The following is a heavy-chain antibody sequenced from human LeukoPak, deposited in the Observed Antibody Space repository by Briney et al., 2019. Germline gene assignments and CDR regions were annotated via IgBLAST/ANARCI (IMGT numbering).Heavy chain of an antibody. CDR3: ARGPPSGSYCGGDCYGY. D-gene: IGHD2-21*01. CDR1: GGTFSSYA. J-gene: IGHJ4*02. V-gene: IGHV1-69*13. CDR2: IIPIFGTA. Sequence: SVKVSCKASGGTFSSYAISWVRQAPGQGLEWMGGIIPIFGTANYAQKFQGRVTVTADESTSTAYMELSSLRSEDTAVYYCARGPPSGSYCGGDCYGYWGQGTLVTVSS.